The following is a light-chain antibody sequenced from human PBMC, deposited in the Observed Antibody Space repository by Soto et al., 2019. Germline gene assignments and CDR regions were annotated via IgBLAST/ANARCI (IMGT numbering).Light chain of an antibody. Sequence: QSALTQPASVSGSPGQSITISCTGTSSDVGGYNYVSWYQQHPGKAPKLMSYEVSNRPSGDSNRFSGSKSGNTASLTISGLQAEDEDYYYCISYTSSSTPGVFGTGTKLTVL. CDR2: EVS. V-gene: IGLV2-14*01. CDR1: SSDVGGYNY. J-gene: IGLJ1*01. CDR3: ISYTSSSTPGV.